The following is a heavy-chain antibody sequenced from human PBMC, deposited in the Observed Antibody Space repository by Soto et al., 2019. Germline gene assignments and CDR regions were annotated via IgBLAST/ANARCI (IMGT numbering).Heavy chain of an antibody. J-gene: IGHJ4*02. D-gene: IGHD4-17*01. CDR2: ITSGGGCA. CDR3: AKDGSRATVVTPPFDY. Sequence: PGGSLRLSCVASEVTFASYDMDWFRQAPGKGLEWVSLITSGGGCANYAGSVKGRFTISRDNSKNTLYLQMNSLRAEDTAIYYCAKDGSRATVVTPPFDYWGRGALVTVSS. V-gene: IGHV3-23*01. CDR1: EVTFASYD.